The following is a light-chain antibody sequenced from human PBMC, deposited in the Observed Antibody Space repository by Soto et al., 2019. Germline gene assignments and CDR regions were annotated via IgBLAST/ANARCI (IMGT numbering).Light chain of an antibody. J-gene: IGLJ3*02. CDR2: LEGSGSY. CDR1: SGHNNYI. Sequence: QLVLTQSSSASASLGSSVKLTCTPSSGHNNYIIAWHQQQPGKAPRYLMKLEGSGSYNKGSGVPDRFSGSSSGADRYLTISNLQFEDETDYYCETWDSNTRVFGGGTKVTVL. CDR3: ETWDSNTRV. V-gene: IGLV4-60*02.